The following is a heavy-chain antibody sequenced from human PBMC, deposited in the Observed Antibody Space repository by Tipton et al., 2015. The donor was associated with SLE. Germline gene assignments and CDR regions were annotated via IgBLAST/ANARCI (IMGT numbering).Heavy chain of an antibody. CDR2: IHHSGST. J-gene: IGHJ4*02. Sequence: TLSLTCTVSGGSISSYYWSWIRQPPGKGLEWIGYIHHSGSTNYNPSLQSRVTISRDPSKNQFSLKLTSVTAADTAVYYCARVDGAYDQYYLDYWGQGTLVTVSS. CDR1: GGSISSYY. CDR3: ARVDGAYDQYYLDY. D-gene: IGHD4-17*01. V-gene: IGHV4-59*01.